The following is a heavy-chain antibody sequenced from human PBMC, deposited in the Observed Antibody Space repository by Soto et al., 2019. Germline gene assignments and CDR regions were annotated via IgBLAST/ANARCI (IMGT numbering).Heavy chain of an antibody. CDR1: GYTFTNYA. D-gene: IGHD6-13*01. Sequence: QVQLVQSGAEVKKPGASVKVSCKASGYTFTNYAFSWVRQAPGQGLEWMGWISAYNGNTNYPQKLQGRVTMTTDTSTSTAYRELRSLRSDATAVYYCARDLAAACPFDCWGQGTLVTVSS. CDR3: ARDLAAACPFDC. J-gene: IGHJ4*02. CDR2: ISAYNGNT. V-gene: IGHV1-18*01.